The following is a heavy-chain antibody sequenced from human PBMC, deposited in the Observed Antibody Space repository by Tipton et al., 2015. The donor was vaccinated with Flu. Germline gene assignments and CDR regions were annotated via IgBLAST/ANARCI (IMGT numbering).Heavy chain of an antibody. J-gene: IGHJ4*02. CDR2: IYPSGTT. V-gene: IGHV4-39*01. Sequence: TLSLTCTVSSGSIGSTNYFCAWIRQPPGKRLELIGSIYPSGTTYYNPSLKSRVTISVDTSKSQFSLKLRSVTAADTAVYYCARLSYYDVDLKNFYFDHWGQGALVTVSS. CDR3: ARLSYYDVDLKNFYFDH. D-gene: IGHD3-10*02. CDR1: SGSIGSTNYF.